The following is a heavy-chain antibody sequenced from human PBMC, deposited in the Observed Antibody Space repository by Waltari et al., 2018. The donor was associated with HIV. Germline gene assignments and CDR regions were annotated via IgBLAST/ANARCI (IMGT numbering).Heavy chain of an antibody. CDR3: ARVGYYDSSGHFDY. CDR1: GGSISSYY. D-gene: IGHD3-22*01. CDR2: IYYSGST. Sequence: QVQLQESGPGLVKPSETLSLTCTVSGGSISSYYWSWIRQPPGKGLEWIGYIYYSGSTNYNPSLKSRVTISVDTSKNQFSLKLSSVTAADTAVYYCARVGYYDSSGHFDYWGQGTLVTVSS. J-gene: IGHJ4*02. V-gene: IGHV4-59*01.